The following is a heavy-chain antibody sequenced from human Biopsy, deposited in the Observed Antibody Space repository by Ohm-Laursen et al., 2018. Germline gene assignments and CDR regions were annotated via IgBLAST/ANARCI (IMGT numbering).Heavy chain of an antibody. D-gene: IGHD5-24*01. CDR3: ASAGYNPDWNFDL. J-gene: IGHJ2*01. CDR1: GGPIDSYY. V-gene: IGHV4-59*12. CDR2: IYFTGRT. Sequence: SETLSLTCTVSGGPIDSYYWSWIRQPPGKALEWIGYIYFTGRTSYNPSLKSRVTMSVKTSKKQFSLRLISVTAADTAVYYCASAGYNPDWNFDLWGRGTRVTVSS.